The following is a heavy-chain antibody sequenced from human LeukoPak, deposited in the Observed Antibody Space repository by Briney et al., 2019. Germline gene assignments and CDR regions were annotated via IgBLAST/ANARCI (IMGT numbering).Heavy chain of an antibody. CDR2: IYYSGST. D-gene: IGHD3-10*01. CDR3: ARAHSGMGVGYFDY. Sequence: SQTLSLTCTDSGGSIRSGGYYWSWIRQHPGKGLEWIGYIYYSGSTYYNPSLKSRVTISVDTSKNQFSLKLSSVTAADTAVYYCARAHSGMGVGYFDYWGQGTLVTVSS. V-gene: IGHV4-31*03. CDR1: GGSIRSGGYY. J-gene: IGHJ4*02.